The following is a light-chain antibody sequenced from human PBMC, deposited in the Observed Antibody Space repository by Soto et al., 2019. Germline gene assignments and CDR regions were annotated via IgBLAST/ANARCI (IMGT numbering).Light chain of an antibody. CDR1: QGISSY. CDR3: QQYYSYPGT. CDR2: AAS. J-gene: IGKJ2*01. Sequence: AIRMTQSPSSLSASTGDRVTITCRASQGISSYLAWNQQKPGKAPKLLIYAASTLQSGVPSRFSGSGSGTDFTLTISCLQSEDFATYYCQQYYSYPGTFGQGTKLEIK. V-gene: IGKV1-8*01.